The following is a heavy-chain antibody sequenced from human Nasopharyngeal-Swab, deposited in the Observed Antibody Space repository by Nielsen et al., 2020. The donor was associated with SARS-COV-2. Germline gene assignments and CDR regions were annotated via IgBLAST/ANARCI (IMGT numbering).Heavy chain of an antibody. J-gene: IGHJ4*02. Sequence: SVKVSCKASGGTFSSYAISWVRQAPGQGLEWMGGIIPIFGTANYAQKFQGRVTITADESTSTAYMELSSLRSEDTAVYYCASYGGSSAFHQFDYWGQGTLVTVSS. CDR3: ASYGGSSAFHQFDY. CDR1: GGTFSSYA. CDR2: IIPIFGTA. V-gene: IGHV1-69*13. D-gene: IGHD4-23*01.